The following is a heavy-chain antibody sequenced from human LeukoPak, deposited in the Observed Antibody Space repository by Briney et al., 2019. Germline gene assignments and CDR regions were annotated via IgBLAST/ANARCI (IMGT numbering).Heavy chain of an antibody. V-gene: IGHV1-3*01. D-gene: IGHD3-3*01. J-gene: IGHJ5*02. CDR3: ARDQVDFWSGTNWFDP. CDR2: SNAGNGNT. Sequence: GASVRVSCKATGDTVTSYAMNGVRQAPGQRLEWMGCSNAGNGNTKYSQKFQGRVTITRDTSASTAYMELSSLRSEDTAVYYCARDQVDFWSGTNWFDPWGQGTLVTVSS. CDR1: GDTVTSYA.